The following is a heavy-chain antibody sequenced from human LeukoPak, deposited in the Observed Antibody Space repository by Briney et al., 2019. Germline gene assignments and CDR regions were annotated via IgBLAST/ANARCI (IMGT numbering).Heavy chain of an antibody. CDR1: GFTVSSNY. CDR2: IYSGGST. V-gene: IGHV3-66*02. D-gene: IGHD1-26*01. CDR3: ARAGIGCSGSYPAEY. J-gene: IGHJ4*02. Sequence: GGSLRLPCAASGFTVSSNYMSWVRQAPGKGLEWVSVIYSGGSTYYADSVKGRFTISRDNSKNMLYLQMNSLRAEDTAVYYCARAGIGCSGSYPAEYWGQGTLVTVSS.